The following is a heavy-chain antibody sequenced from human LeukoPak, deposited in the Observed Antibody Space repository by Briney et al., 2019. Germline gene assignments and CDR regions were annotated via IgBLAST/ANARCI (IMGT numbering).Heavy chain of an antibody. J-gene: IGHJ4*02. Sequence: PGGSLRLSCAASGFTFSSYGMSWVRQAPGKGLEWVSAISGSGGSTYYADSVKGRFTISRDNSKNTLYLQMNSLRAEDTAVYYCAKDQGDILTGYLDYWGQGTLVTVSS. V-gene: IGHV3-23*01. CDR2: ISGSGGST. CDR3: AKDQGDILTGYLDY. CDR1: GFTFSSYG. D-gene: IGHD3-9*01.